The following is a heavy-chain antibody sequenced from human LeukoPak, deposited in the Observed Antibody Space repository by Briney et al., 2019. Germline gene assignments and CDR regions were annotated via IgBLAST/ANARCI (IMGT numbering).Heavy chain of an antibody. Sequence: GASVKVSCKASGYTFTGYYMHWVRQAPGQGLEWMGWINPNSGGTNYAQKFQGRVTMTRDTSISTAYMELSRLRSDDTAVYYCARDLISSEYYYDSSGPWGQGTLVTVSS. CDR2: INPNSGGT. D-gene: IGHD3-22*01. V-gene: IGHV1-2*02. CDR3: ARDLISSEYYYDSSGP. J-gene: IGHJ5*02. CDR1: GYTFTGYY.